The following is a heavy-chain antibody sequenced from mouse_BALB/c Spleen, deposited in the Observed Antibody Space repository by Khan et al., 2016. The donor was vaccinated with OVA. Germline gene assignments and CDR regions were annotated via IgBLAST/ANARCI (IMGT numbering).Heavy chain of an antibody. D-gene: IGHD1-3*01. CDR3: ARGGYSSFAY. CDR1: GYSFTSYL. Sequence: EVQLQQFGTVLARPGASVKMSCKASGYSFTSYLIHWVKQRPGQGLEWIGDIYPGNSDTTYNQKFKDKAKLTAGTSANTAYMELSSLTNEDSAVYNCARGGYSSFAYWGQGTLVTVSA. CDR2: IYPGNSDT. J-gene: IGHJ3*01. V-gene: IGHV1-5*01.